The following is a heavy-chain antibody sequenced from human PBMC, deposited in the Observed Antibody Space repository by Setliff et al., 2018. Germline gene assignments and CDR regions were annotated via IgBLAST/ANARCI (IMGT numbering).Heavy chain of an antibody. D-gene: IGHD1-26*01. Sequence: LSLTCTVSGGSINNYYWTWTRQPAGKGLEWIGRIYTSGSTNYNPSLKSRVTISVDTSKNQFSLKLSSVTAADTAVYYCARKGISALSGAFDMWGQGTMVTVSS. CDR2: IYTSGST. CDR3: ARKGISALSGAFDM. V-gene: IGHV4-4*07. J-gene: IGHJ3*02. CDR1: GGSINNYY.